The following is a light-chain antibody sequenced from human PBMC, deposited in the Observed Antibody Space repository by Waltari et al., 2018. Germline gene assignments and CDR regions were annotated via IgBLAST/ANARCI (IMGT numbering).Light chain of an antibody. CDR3: QQYSDFPWT. CDR1: QSISSW. V-gene: IGKV1-5*03. CDR2: KAS. Sequence: DIQMTQSPSTLSASVGDRVTITCRASQSISSWLAWSQQKPGRAPKLLIYKASNLNRGVPSGFSGSGSGTDFTLTISSLQPDDFATYYCQQYSDFPWTFGQGTKVEVK. J-gene: IGKJ1*01.